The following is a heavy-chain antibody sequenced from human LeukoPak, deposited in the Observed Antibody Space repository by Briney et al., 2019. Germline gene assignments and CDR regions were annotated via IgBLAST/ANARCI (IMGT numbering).Heavy chain of an antibody. Sequence: ASVKVSCKASGYTFTGYYLYWVRQAPGQGLEWLGWINPNSGGTNYAQKFQGRVTMTRDTSISTAYMELSRLRSDDTAVYYCAREPMVRDFNWFDPWGQGTLVTVSS. CDR3: AREPMVRDFNWFDP. J-gene: IGHJ5*02. CDR1: GYTFTGYY. V-gene: IGHV1-2*02. D-gene: IGHD3-10*01. CDR2: INPNSGGT.